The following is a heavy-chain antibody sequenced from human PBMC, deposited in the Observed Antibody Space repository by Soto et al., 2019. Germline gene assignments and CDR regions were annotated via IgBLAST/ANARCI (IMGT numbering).Heavy chain of an antibody. Sequence: QVQLVESGGGVVQPGRSLRLSCAASGFTFSSYAMHWVRQAPGKGLEWVAVISYDGSNKYYADSVKGRFTISRDNSKNTLYLKMNSLRAEDTAVYYCARVGYGDYEKYFDYWGQGTLVTVSS. D-gene: IGHD4-17*01. J-gene: IGHJ4*02. CDR1: GFTFSSYA. CDR2: ISYDGSNK. CDR3: ARVGYGDYEKYFDY. V-gene: IGHV3-30-3*01.